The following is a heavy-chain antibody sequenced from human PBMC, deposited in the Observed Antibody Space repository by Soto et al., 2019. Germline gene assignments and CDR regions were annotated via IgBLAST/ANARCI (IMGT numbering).Heavy chain of an antibody. D-gene: IGHD2-15*01. CDR2: ISTHSSYI. Sequence: KPGGTLRLSCSASGFIISSCRMNWGRQAPGKGMEWISSISTHSSYISYADSVDGGFTVSRANSNNSLYLQRDKLRAEDTAFYYCPRKQVIGYYYGLDVWGPGTLVTVSS. V-gene: IGHV3-21*01. CDR3: PRKQVIGYYYGLDV. J-gene: IGHJ6*02. CDR1: GFIISSCR.